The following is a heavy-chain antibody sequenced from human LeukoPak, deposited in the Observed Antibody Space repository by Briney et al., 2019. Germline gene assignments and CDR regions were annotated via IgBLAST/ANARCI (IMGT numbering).Heavy chain of an antibody. J-gene: IGHJ3*02. CDR1: GYTFTGYY. Sequence: ASVKVCCTASGYTFTGYYMHWVRQAPGQGLEWMGWINPKSGGTNYAQKFQGRVTMTRDTSISTAYMELSRLRSDDTAVYYCARDLSSSWFDGYAFDIWGQGTMVTVSS. CDR3: ARDLSSSWFDGYAFDI. V-gene: IGHV1-2*02. D-gene: IGHD6-13*01. CDR2: INPKSGGT.